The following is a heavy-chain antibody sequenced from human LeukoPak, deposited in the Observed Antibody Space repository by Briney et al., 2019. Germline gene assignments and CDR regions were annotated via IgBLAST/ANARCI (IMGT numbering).Heavy chain of an antibody. J-gene: IGHJ6*02. D-gene: IGHD6-19*01. CDR1: GFTFSSYS. CDR3: AKGVAVGEDYYYYGMDV. Sequence: PGGSLRLSCAASGFTFSSYSMNWVRQAPGKGLEWVSSISGSGVSGRGGRTFYADSVKGRFTISRDNSKNTFYLQMSSLRADDTAIYYCAKGVAVGEDYYYYGMDVWGQGTRVTVSS. V-gene: IGHV3-23*01. CDR2: ISGSGVSGRGGRT.